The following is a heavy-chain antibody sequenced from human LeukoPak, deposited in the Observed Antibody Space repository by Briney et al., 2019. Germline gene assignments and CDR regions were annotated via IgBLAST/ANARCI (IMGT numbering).Heavy chain of an antibody. V-gene: IGHV4-38-2*02. J-gene: IGHJ5*02. CDR3: ARMDPLRSSGWPNWFDT. D-gene: IGHD6-19*01. CDR2: IDGSGSS. CDR1: GYSISSGYL. Sequence: PSETLSLTCTVSGYSISSGYLWGWIRQPPGKGLEWIGSIDGSGSSYYNPSLKSRVTMSVDTSKTQFSLKLNSVTAADTAVYYCARMDPLRSSGWPNWFDTWGQGTLVTVSS.